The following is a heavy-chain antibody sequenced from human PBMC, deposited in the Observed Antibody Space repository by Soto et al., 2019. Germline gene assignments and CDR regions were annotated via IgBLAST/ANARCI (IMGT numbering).Heavy chain of an antibody. V-gene: IGHV3-21*01. CDR1: GFTFSSYS. Sequence: GGSLRLSCAASGFTFSSYSMNWVRQAPGKGLEWVSSISSSSSYIYYADSVKGRFTISRDNAKNSLYLQMNSLRAEDTAVYYCARERGYCSSTSCYASYYYYYYMDVWGKGTTVTVSS. CDR2: ISSSSSYI. D-gene: IGHD2-2*01. CDR3: ARERGYCSSTSCYASYYYYYYMDV. J-gene: IGHJ6*03.